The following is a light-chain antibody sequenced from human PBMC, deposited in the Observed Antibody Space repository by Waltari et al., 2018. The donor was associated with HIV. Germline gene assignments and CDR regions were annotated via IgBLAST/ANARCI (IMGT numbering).Light chain of an antibody. Sequence: VLTHPPTVSAAPGQKVSISCSGNSFNIGSHDVSWYQQLPGRAPKLLIYNANARPSGIPDRFSGSVSDTSATLGITGLQTGDEADYYCGTWDNSLRAGVFGGGTKLTVL. CDR3: GTWDNSLRAGV. CDR1: SFNIGSHD. J-gene: IGLJ2*01. CDR2: NAN. V-gene: IGLV1-51*01.